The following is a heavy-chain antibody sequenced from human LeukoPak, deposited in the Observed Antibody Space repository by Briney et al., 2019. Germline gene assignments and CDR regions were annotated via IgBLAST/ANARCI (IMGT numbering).Heavy chain of an antibody. CDR2: FDPEDGET. D-gene: IGHD4-17*01. J-gene: IGHJ5*02. V-gene: IGHV1-24*01. CDR3: ATIMLDTVTTNGWGFQFDP. Sequence: GASVKVSCKVSGYTLTELSMHWVRQAPGKGLEWMGGFDPEDGETIYAQKFQGRVTMTEDTSTDTAYMELSSLRSEDTAVYYCATIMLDTVTTNGWGFQFDPWGQGTLVTVSS. CDR1: GYTLTELS.